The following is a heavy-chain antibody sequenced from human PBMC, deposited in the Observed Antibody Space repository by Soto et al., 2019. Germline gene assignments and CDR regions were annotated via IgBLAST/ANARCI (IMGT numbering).Heavy chain of an antibody. V-gene: IGHV1-2*02. CDR3: GRGRSGQIVVFY. CDR1: GYSFTGHY. D-gene: IGHD1-26*01. J-gene: IGHJ4*02. Sequence: ASVKVSCKASGYSFTGHYIHWVRQAPEQGPEWMGEIGPESGATRYALKFQGRVTMTMDTSITTVYMELNNLRPDDTAIYYCGRGRSGQIVVFYWGQGTPVTVSS. CDR2: IGPESGAT.